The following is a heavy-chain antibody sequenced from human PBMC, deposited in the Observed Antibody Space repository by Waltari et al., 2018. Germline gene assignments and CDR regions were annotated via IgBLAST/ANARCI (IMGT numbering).Heavy chain of an antibody. CDR3: ARTFMVRTIRSRGWFDP. CDR1: GDPITSSNYY. V-gene: IGHV4-39*02. J-gene: IGHJ5*02. CDR2: VYYTGST. D-gene: IGHD3-10*01. Sequence: QLQLQESGPRLVKPSETLSLTCSVSGDPITSSNYYWAWFRQPPGKGLEWIGSVYYTGSTYYKASLKSRVTISVDTSKNYFSLSLTSVTATDTAIYFCARTFMVRTIRSRGWFDPWGQGTLVTVSS.